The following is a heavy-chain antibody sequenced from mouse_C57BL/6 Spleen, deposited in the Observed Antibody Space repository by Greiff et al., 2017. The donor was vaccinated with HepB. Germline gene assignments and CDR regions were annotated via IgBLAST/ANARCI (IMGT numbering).Heavy chain of an antibody. CDR3: ARSHYYGSSNPFAY. J-gene: IGHJ3*01. CDR2: IRNKANGYTT. V-gene: IGHV7-3*01. Sequence: EVHLVESGGGLVQPGGSLSLSCAASGFTFTDYYMSWVRQPPGKALEWLGFIRNKANGYTTEYSASVKGRFTISRDNSQSILYLQMNALRAEDSATYYCARSHYYGSSNPFAYWGQGTLVTVSA. D-gene: IGHD1-1*01. CDR1: GFTFTDYY.